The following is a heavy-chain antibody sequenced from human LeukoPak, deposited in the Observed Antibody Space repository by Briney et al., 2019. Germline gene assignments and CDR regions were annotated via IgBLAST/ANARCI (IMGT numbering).Heavy chain of an antibody. J-gene: IGHJ4*02. CDR2: ISTRNYI. CDR1: GFTFSSYS. V-gene: IGHV3-21*01. D-gene: IGHD3-10*01. Sequence: GGSLRLSCAASGFTFSSYSMNWVRQAPGKGLEWVSSISTRNYINYADSVQGRFTISRDNAKNSLYLQMNSLRAEDTAVYYCARVGPAGNEYGSGSYYYWGQGTLVTVSS. CDR3: ARVGPAGNEYGSGSYYY.